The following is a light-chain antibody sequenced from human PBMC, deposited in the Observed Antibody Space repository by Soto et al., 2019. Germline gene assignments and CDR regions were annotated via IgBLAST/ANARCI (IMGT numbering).Light chain of an antibody. Sequence: QSALTQPASVSGSPGQSITISCTGTSSDVGDFNYVSWYQQHPGKAPKLMIYDVGNRPSGVSIRFSGSKSGSTASLTISGLQAEDEADYYCSSFSSSTTRVFRTGTKLTVL. CDR3: SSFSSSTTRV. J-gene: IGLJ1*01. V-gene: IGLV2-14*01. CDR1: SSDVGDFNY. CDR2: DVG.